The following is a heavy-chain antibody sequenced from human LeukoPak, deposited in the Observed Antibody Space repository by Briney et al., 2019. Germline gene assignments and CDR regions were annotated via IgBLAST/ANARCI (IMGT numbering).Heavy chain of an antibody. J-gene: IGHJ4*02. V-gene: IGHV3-74*01. D-gene: IGHD6-13*01. CDR1: GFAFSTNW. Sequence: PGVSLRLSCSASGFAFSTNWMLWVRQAPGKGLVWVSHISTDARTITYADFVKGRFTISRDNAKNTLYLQMNSLRAEDTALYYCVRGQATAWGLDYWGQGTLVTVSS. CDR3: VRGQATAWGLDY. CDR2: ISTDARTI.